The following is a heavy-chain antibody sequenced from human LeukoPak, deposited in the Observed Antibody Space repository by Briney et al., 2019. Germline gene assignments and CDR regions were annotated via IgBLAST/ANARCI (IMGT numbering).Heavy chain of an antibody. V-gene: IGHV1-69*04. D-gene: IGHD3-22*01. Sequence: SVKVSCKASGGTFSSYAISWVRQAPGQGLEWMGRIIPMLGIANYAQKFQGRVTITADKSTSTAYMELSSLRSEDTAVYYCARDWSLGGSRSGSRGYYYVGAFDIWGQGTMVTVSS. CDR1: GGTFSSYA. J-gene: IGHJ3*02. CDR3: ARDWSLGGSRSGSRGYYYVGAFDI. CDR2: IIPMLGIA.